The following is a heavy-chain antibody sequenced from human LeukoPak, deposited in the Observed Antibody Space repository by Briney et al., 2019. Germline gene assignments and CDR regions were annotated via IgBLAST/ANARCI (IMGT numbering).Heavy chain of an antibody. J-gene: IGHJ4*02. V-gene: IGHV4-38-2*02. CDR1: GYSISSGYY. D-gene: IGHD2-21*02. Sequence: NPSETLSLTCTVSGYSISSGYYWGWIRQPPGKGLEWIGSIFHSGNTYYNPSLKSRVTISVDTPKNQFSLKLSSVTAADTAVYYCARVIEVVTVWYYFDYWGQGSLATVSS. CDR2: IFHSGNT. CDR3: ARVIEVVTVWYYFDY.